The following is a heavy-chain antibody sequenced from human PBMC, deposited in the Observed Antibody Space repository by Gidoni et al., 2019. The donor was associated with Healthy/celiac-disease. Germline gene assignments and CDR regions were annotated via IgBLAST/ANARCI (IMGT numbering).Heavy chain of an antibody. CDR3: ARGSSSGGGGLYYYYGMDV. V-gene: IGHV1-46*01. CDR1: GYTFTSYY. J-gene: IGHJ6*02. D-gene: IGHD6-19*01. Sequence: QVQLVQSGAEVKKPGASVKVSCKASGYTFTSYYMPWVRQAPGQGLEWRGIINPSGASTGDAQRLQGRVTITRDTSPSTVSMGLSSLSSGATAVYYCARGSSSGGGGLYYYYGMDVWGQGTTVTVSS. CDR2: INPSGAST.